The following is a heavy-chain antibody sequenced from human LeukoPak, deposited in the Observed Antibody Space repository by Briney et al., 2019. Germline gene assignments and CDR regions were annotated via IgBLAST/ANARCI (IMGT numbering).Heavy chain of an antibody. CDR2: INHSGST. V-gene: IGHV4-34*01. Sequence: SETLSLTCAVYGGSFRGYYWSWIRQPPGKGLEWIGEINHSGSTNYNPSLKSRVTISVDTSKNQFSLKLSSVTAADTAVYYCARYRGDIVVVVAATRGYYFDYWGQGTLVTVSS. J-gene: IGHJ4*02. CDR3: ARYRGDIVVVVAATRGYYFDY. D-gene: IGHD2-15*01. CDR1: GGSFRGYY.